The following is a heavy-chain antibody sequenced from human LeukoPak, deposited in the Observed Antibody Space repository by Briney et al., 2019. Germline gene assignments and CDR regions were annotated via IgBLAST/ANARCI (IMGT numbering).Heavy chain of an antibody. CDR1: GGSISSYY. CDR3: ARANRADTYYYDSSPPHYFDY. V-gene: IGHV4-59*08. D-gene: IGHD3-22*01. CDR2: IYYSGST. Sequence: PSETLSLTCTVSGGSISSYYWSWIRQPPGKGLEWIGYIYYSGSTNYNPSLKSRVTISVDTSKNQFSLKLSSVTAADTAVYYCARANRADTYYYDSSPPHYFDYWGQGTLVTVSS. J-gene: IGHJ4*02.